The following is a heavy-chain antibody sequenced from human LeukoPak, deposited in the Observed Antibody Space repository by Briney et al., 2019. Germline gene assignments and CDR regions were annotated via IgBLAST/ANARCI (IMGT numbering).Heavy chain of an antibody. D-gene: IGHD3-3*01. V-gene: IGHV1-2*02. CDR3: ARHLAIFGVVDLTDSGFDY. J-gene: IGHJ4*02. Sequence: GASVKVSCQASGYTFTGYYMHWVRQAPGQGLEWMGWINPNSGGTNYAQKFQGRVTMTRDTSISTAYMELSRLRSDDTPVYYCARHLAIFGVVDLTDSGFDYWGQGTLVTVSS. CDR1: GYTFTGYY. CDR2: INPNSGGT.